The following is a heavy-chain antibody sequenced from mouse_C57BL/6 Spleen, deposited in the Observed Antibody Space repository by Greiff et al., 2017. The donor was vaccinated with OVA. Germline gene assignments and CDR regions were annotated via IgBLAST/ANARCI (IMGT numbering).Heavy chain of an antibody. Sequence: VKLKQSGAELARPGASVKLSCKASGYTFTSYGISWVKQRTGQGLEWIGEIYPRSGNTYYNEKFKGKATLTADKSSSTAYMELRSLTSEDSAVYFCARSYGSSHWYFDVWGTGTTVTVSS. CDR2: IYPRSGNT. V-gene: IGHV1-81*01. CDR1: GYTFTSYG. CDR3: ARSYGSSHWYFDV. J-gene: IGHJ1*03. D-gene: IGHD1-1*01.